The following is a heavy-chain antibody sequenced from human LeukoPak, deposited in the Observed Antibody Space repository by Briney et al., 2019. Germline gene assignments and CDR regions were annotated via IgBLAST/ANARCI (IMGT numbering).Heavy chain of an antibody. D-gene: IGHD6-13*01. CDR2: IRYDGSNK. CDR3: AKSGGGQQLVPYYFDY. Sequence: VGSLRLSCPASGFTFSSYAMSWVRQAPGKGLEWVAFIRYDGSNKYYADSVKGRFTISRDNSKNTLYLQMNSLRAEDTAVYYCAKSGGGQQLVPYYFDYWGQGTLVTVSS. V-gene: IGHV3-30*02. J-gene: IGHJ4*02. CDR1: GFTFSSYA.